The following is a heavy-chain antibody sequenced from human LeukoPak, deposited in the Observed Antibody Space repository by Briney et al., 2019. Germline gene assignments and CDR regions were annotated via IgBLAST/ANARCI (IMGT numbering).Heavy chain of an antibody. D-gene: IGHD2-15*01. V-gene: IGHV4-30-4*01. Sequence: SETLSLTCTVSGASTSSGDYYWSWIRQPPGKGLEWIGYIHYSGNSYYNPSLKSRVTISIDTSKNQFSLKLSSVTAADTAVYYCARPKGRGCNGGTCYTDWFDPWGQGTLATVSS. CDR1: GASTSSGDYY. CDR3: ARPKGRGCNGGTCYTDWFDP. J-gene: IGHJ5*02. CDR2: IHYSGNS.